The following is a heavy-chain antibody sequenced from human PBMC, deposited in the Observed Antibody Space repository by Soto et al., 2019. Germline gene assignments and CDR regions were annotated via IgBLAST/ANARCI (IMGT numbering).Heavy chain of an antibody. V-gene: IGHV4-30-4*01. CDR3: AREVNNYYGMDV. CDR1: GASISSDDYY. Sequence: QVQLQESGPGLVKPSQTLSLTCSISGASISSDDYYWSWFRQPPGKGLEWIGYISYSGSTYYNPSLKSRITISVDTSKTQFSLILSSVTAADTPVFYCAREVNNYYGMDVWGQGTTVTVSS. J-gene: IGHJ6*02. CDR2: ISYSGST.